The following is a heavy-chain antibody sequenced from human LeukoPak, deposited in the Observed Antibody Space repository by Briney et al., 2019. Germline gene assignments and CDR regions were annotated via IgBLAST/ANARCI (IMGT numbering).Heavy chain of an antibody. Sequence: ASVKVSCKASGYTFTSYYMHWVRQAPGQGLEWMGIINPSGGTTRHAQRFQGRVTVTRDTSTSTVYMELSSLRSEDTAVYYCARTRGYSDYELDYWGQGTLVTVSS. CDR1: GYTFTSYY. V-gene: IGHV1-46*01. D-gene: IGHD5-12*01. CDR3: ARTRGYSDYELDY. J-gene: IGHJ4*02. CDR2: INPSGGTT.